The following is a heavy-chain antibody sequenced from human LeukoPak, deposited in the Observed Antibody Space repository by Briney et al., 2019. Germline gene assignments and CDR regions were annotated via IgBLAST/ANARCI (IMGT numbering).Heavy chain of an antibody. Sequence: GGSLRLSCAASGFAFSDSWMSWVRQAPGKGLEWVASIQQNGIEKYYVDSVKGRFTISRDNAKNSLDLQMNSLTAEDTAVYYCARERDGKDYWGQGTLVTVSS. D-gene: IGHD1-1*01. CDR3: ARERDGKDY. J-gene: IGHJ4*02. V-gene: IGHV3-7*03. CDR1: GFAFSDSW. CDR2: IQQNGIEK.